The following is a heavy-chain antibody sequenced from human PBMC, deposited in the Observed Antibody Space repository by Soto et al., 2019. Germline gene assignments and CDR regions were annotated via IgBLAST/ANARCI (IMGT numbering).Heavy chain of an antibody. CDR3: AKDNSGPDDNWFDP. V-gene: IGHV3-23*01. D-gene: IGHD5-12*01. CDR1: GFTFSSYA. CDR2: ISGSGGST. J-gene: IGHJ5*02. Sequence: EVPLLESGGGLVQPGGSLRLSCAASGFTFSSYAMSWVRQAPGKGLEWVSAISGSGGSTYYADSVKGRFTISRDNPKNTLYLQMNSLRAEDTAVYYCAKDNSGPDDNWFDPWGQGTLVTVSS.